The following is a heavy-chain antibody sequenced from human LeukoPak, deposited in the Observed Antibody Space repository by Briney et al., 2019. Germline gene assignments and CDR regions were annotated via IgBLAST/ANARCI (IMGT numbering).Heavy chain of an antibody. D-gene: IGHD4-11*01. J-gene: IGHJ5*02. V-gene: IGHV1-18*01. CDR2: ISAYNGNT. CDR3: ARETTGDWFDP. CDR1: GYTFTSYG. Sequence: ASVKVSCKASGYTFTSYGISWVRQAPGQGLEWMGWISAYNGNTNYAQKLQGRVSMTTDTSTSTAYMELRSLRPDDTAVYYCARETTGDWFDPWGQGTLVTVSS.